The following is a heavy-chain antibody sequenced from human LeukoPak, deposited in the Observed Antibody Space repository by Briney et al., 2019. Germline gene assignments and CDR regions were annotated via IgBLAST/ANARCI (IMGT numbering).Heavy chain of an antibody. V-gene: IGHV1-69*13. CDR2: IIPIFGTA. J-gene: IGHJ6*02. D-gene: IGHD3-22*01. CDR3: ARTPITMIAVHYYGMDV. Sequence: SVTVSCKASGYTFTGYYMHWVRQAPGQGLEWMGGIIPIFGTANYAQKFQGRVTITADESTSTAYMELSSLRSEDTAVYYCARTPITMIAVHYYGMDVWGQGTTVTVSS. CDR1: GYTFTGYY.